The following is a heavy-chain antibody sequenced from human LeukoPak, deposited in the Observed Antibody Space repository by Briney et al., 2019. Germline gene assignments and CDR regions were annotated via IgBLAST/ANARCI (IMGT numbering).Heavy chain of an antibody. V-gene: IGHV3-21*04. Sequence: GGSLRLSCAASRFTFSSYSMNWVRQAPGKGLEWVSSISSSGSYIYYADSVKGRFTISRDNSKNTLYLQMNSLRAEDTAVYYCAKDGLTYYYDSSGLNFDYWGQGTLVTVSS. J-gene: IGHJ4*02. CDR3: AKDGLTYYYDSSGLNFDY. CDR1: RFTFSSYS. CDR2: ISSSGSYI. D-gene: IGHD3-22*01.